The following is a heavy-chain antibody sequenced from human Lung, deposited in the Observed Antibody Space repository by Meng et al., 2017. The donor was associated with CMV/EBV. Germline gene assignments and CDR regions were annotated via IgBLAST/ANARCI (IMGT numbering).Heavy chain of an antibody. J-gene: IGHJ5*02. D-gene: IGHD6-6*01. CDR3: ARAALSIEARTRVDWFDP. CDR2: KTYDGSNK. Sequence: TFSCHHTQWVRLAPGKVLGWVAVKTYDGSNKYYADSVKGRFSISRDNSKNMLFLKKNRPRDEGTAVYYCARAALSIEARTRVDWFDPWGQGTLVTVSS. CDR1: TFSCHH. V-gene: IGHV3-30-3*01.